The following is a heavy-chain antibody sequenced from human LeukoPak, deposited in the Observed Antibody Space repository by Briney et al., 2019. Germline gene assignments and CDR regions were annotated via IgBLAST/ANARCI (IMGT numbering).Heavy chain of an antibody. Sequence: SETLSLTCTVSGGSISSYYWSWIRQPPGKGLEWIGYIYYSGSTNYNPSLKSRVTISVDTSKNQFSLKLSSVTAADTAVYYCARDEVTGEIDYWGQGTLVTVSS. CDR2: IYYSGST. J-gene: IGHJ4*02. V-gene: IGHV4-59*12. CDR1: GGSISSYY. D-gene: IGHD3-10*01. CDR3: ARDEVTGEIDY.